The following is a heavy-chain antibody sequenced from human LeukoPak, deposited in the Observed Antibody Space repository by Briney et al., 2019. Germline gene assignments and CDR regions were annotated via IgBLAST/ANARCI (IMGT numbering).Heavy chain of an antibody. D-gene: IGHD3-10*01. Sequence: GGSLRLSCAAPGFTFSSYAMSWVRQAPGKGLEWVSAISGSGGSTYYADSVKGRFTISRDNSKNTLYLQMNSLRAEDTAVYYCAKDRVGPYYFDYWGQGTLVTVSS. CDR2: ISGSGGST. CDR3: AKDRVGPYYFDY. V-gene: IGHV3-23*01. CDR1: GFTFSSYA. J-gene: IGHJ4*02.